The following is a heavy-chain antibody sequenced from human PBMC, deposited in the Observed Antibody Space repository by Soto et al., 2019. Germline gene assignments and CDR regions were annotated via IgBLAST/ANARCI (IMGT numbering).Heavy chain of an antibody. CDR1: GYTFTGYY. V-gene: IGHV1-2*04. J-gene: IGHJ6*02. CDR2: INPNSGGT. Sequence: QVQLVQSGAEVKKPGASVKVSCKASGYTFTGYYMHWVRQAPGQGLEWMGWINPNSGGTNYAQKFHGWVTMTRDTSNSTAYMELIRLRSDATAVYYCARDLGIAAAGTRFRNSYYYYYGMDVWGQGTTVTVSS. CDR3: ARDLGIAAAGTRFRNSYYYYYGMDV. D-gene: IGHD6-13*01.